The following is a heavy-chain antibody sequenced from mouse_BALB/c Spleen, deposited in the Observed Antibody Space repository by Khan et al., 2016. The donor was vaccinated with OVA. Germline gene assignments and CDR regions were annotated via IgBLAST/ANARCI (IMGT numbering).Heavy chain of an antibody. V-gene: IGHV9-3-1*01. CDR2: INTYTGQP. CDR1: GYTFTNYG. CDR3: ARSNSYWYFDV. J-gene: IGHJ1*01. D-gene: IGHD4-1*02. Sequence: QIQLVQSGPELKKPGETVKISCKASGYTFTNYGMNWVKQAPGKGLKWMGWINTYTGQPTYADDFKGRFAFSLETSASTAYLQMNNLKNEDTATSFCARSNSYWYFDVWGAGTTVPVSS.